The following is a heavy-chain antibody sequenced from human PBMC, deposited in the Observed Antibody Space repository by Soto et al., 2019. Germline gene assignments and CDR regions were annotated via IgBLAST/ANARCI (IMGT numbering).Heavy chain of an antibody. CDR3: AREDGIVGASSAFDY. CDR1: GFTFSTYN. Sequence: EVLLVESGGGLVKPGGSLRLSCAASGFTFSTYNMNWVRQAPGKGLEWVSSINGRGNYIYYTDAVKGRLTISRDNAKTSLYLQMNSLRAEDTAVYYCAREDGIVGASSAFDYWGQGTLVTVSS. D-gene: IGHD1-26*01. V-gene: IGHV3-21*01. CDR2: INGRGNYI. J-gene: IGHJ4*02.